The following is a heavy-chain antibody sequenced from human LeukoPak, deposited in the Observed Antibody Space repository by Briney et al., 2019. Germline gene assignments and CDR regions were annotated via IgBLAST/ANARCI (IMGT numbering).Heavy chain of an antibody. CDR3: AKGTKVIVVDNYFDY. D-gene: IGHD3-22*01. Sequence: PGGSLRLSCAASGFTFSNYAMSWVRQAPGKGLEWVSAISGNGGGTYYADSVKGRFTISRDNSKNTLYPQMKSLRAEDTAVYYCAKGTKVIVVDNYFDYWGQGTLVTVSS. J-gene: IGHJ4*02. CDR1: GFTFSNYA. V-gene: IGHV3-23*01. CDR2: ISGNGGGT.